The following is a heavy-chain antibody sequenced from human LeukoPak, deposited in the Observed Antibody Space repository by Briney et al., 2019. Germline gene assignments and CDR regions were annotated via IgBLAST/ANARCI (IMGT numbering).Heavy chain of an antibody. J-gene: IGHJ6*03. CDR3: AREASEGYYYYMDV. V-gene: IGHV4-34*01. Sequence: SETLSLTCAVSGGSFRGYYWSWIRQPPGKGLEWIGEINHNGGTNYKPSLKSRVTISIDTSKNQFSLKLSSVTAADTAVYYCAREASEGYYYYMDVWGKGTTVTISS. CDR2: INHNGGT. CDR1: GGSFRGYY.